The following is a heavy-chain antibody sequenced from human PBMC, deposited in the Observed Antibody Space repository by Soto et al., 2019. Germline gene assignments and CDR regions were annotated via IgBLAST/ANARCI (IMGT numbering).Heavy chain of an antibody. J-gene: IGHJ4*02. CDR2: ISSSGSTI. Sequence: GGSLRLSCAASGFTFSSYSMNWVRQAPGKGLEWVSYISSSGSTIYYADSVKGRFTISRDNAKNSLYLQMNSLRDEDTAVYYCARVRAYCGGDCSYFDYWGQGTLVTVSS. CDR3: ARVRAYCGGDCSYFDY. CDR1: GFTFSSYS. D-gene: IGHD2-21*02. V-gene: IGHV3-48*02.